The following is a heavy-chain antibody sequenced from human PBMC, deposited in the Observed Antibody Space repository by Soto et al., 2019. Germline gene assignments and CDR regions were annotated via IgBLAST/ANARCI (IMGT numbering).Heavy chain of an antibody. Sequence: LSLTCTVSGGSISSGGYYWSWIRQHPGKGLEWIGYIYYSGSTYYNPSLKSRVTISVDTSKNQFSLKLSSVTAADTAVYYCARVPRYCSSTSCYAEYFQHWGQGTLVTVSS. CDR2: IYYSGST. V-gene: IGHV4-31*03. J-gene: IGHJ1*01. CDR3: ARVPRYCSSTSCYAEYFQH. CDR1: GGSISSGGYY. D-gene: IGHD2-2*01.